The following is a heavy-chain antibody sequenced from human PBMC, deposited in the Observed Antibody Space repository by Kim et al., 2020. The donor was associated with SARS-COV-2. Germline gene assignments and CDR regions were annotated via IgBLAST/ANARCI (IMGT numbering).Heavy chain of an antibody. CDR3: AARIEFESGYNYAFDY. Sequence: SETLSLTCSVSRGSINSGGHYWTWIRQRPGKGLEWVGYIYYTGTTFYDPPLKSRVTMSLDTSKNQFSLMLTSVTAADTGVYFCAARIEFESGYNYAFDYWGPGIQVTVSS. D-gene: IGHD5-12*01. CDR1: RGSINSGGHY. J-gene: IGHJ4*02. V-gene: IGHV4-31*03. CDR2: IYYTGTT.